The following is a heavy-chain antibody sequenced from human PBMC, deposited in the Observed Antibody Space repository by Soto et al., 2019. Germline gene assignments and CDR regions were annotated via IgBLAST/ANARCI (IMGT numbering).Heavy chain of an antibody. CDR1: RGSFSSGGYY. CDR2: IYYSGST. D-gene: IGHD6-25*01. CDR3: ARAFSQNSSARNLYYYGMDV. Sequence: LTLNYGVSRGSFSSGGYYLIWLQPPPGKGLEWVVYIYYSGSTYYNPSLKSRVTISVDTSKNQFSLKLSSVTAADTAVYYCARAFSQNSSARNLYYYGMDVWGQGTTVTVSS. V-gene: IGHV4-31*11. J-gene: IGHJ6*02.